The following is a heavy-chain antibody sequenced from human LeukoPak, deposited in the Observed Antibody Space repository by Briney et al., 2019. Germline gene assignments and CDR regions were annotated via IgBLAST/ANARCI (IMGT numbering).Heavy chain of an antibody. CDR3: TRWRAQSGYDSPYYYYYMDV. Sequence: GGSLRLSCAASGFTFSGSAMHWVRQASGKGLEWVGRIRSKANSYATAYAASVKGRFTISRDDSKNTAYLQMNSLKTEDTAVYYCTRWRAQSGYDSPYYYYYMDVWGKGTTVTVSS. CDR2: IRSKANSYAT. V-gene: IGHV3-73*01. J-gene: IGHJ6*03. CDR1: GFTFSGSA. D-gene: IGHD5-12*01.